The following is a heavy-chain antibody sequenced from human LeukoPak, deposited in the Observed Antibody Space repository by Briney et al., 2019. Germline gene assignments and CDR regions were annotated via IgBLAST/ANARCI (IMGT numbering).Heavy chain of an antibody. D-gene: IGHD6-19*01. J-gene: IGHJ4*02. CDR2: INHSGST. Sequence: PSETLSLTCAVYGGSFSGYYWSWIRQPPGKGLEWIGEINHSGSTNYNPSLKSRVTISVDTSKNQFSLKLSSVTAADTAVYYCAGIAVAGDDYWGQGTLVTVSS. V-gene: IGHV4-34*01. CDR1: GGSFSGYY. CDR3: AGIAVAGDDY.